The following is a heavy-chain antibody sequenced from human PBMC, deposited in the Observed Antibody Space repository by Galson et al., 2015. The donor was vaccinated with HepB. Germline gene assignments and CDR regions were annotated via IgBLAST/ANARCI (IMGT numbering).Heavy chain of an antibody. V-gene: IGHV3-23*01. CDR3: AKDRLICYYKDY. J-gene: IGHJ4*02. CDR2: ISDGGGDT. D-gene: IGHD3-9*01. Sequence: SLRLSCAASGFTFSSYAMTWVRQAPGKGLEWVSTISDGGGDTPYADSVKGRFTISRDNSKNTLNLQMNSLRAEDTAVYYCAKDRLICYYKDYWGQGTLVIVSS. CDR1: GFTFSSYA.